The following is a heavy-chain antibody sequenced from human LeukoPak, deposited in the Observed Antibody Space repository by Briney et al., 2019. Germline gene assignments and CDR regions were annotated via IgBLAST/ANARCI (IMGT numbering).Heavy chain of an antibody. CDR1: GFTFSSYS. V-gene: IGHV3-21*04. J-gene: IGHJ4*02. D-gene: IGHD3-9*01. CDR2: ISTSSSYI. Sequence: PGGSPRLSCAASGFTFSSYSMNWVRQAPGKGLEWVSSISTSSSYIYYADSVKGRFTISRDNAENSLYLQMNSLTSEDTALYYCAKSRYYDILTGQTYYFDYWGQGTLVTVSS. CDR3: AKSRYYDILTGQTYYFDY.